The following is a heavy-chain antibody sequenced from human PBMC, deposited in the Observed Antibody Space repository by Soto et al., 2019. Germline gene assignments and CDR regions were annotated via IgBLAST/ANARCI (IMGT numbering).Heavy chain of an antibody. Sequence: SETLSLTCTVSGGSISSGGYYWSWIRQHPGKGLEWIGYIYYSGSTYHNPSLKSRVTISVDTSKNQFSLKLSSVTAADTAVYYCARRNDYYDSSGYYFFDYWGQGTLVTVSS. CDR1: GGSISSGGYY. CDR3: ARRNDYYDSSGYYFFDY. D-gene: IGHD3-22*01. CDR2: IYYSGST. V-gene: IGHV4-31*03. J-gene: IGHJ4*02.